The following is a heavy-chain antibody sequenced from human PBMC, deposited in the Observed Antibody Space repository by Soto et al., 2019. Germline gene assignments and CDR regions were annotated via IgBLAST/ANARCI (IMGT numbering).Heavy chain of an antibody. J-gene: IGHJ5*02. V-gene: IGHV1-18*01. CDR3: ARAVGAQTNWFDP. CDR2: ISAYSGNT. D-gene: IGHD1-26*01. CDR1: GYTFTSYG. Sequence: SVKVSCKASGYTFTSYGISWVRQAPGQGLEWMGWISAYSGNTNYAQKLQGRVTMTTDTSTSTAYMELRSLRSDDTAVYYGARAVGAQTNWFDPWGQGTLVTVSS.